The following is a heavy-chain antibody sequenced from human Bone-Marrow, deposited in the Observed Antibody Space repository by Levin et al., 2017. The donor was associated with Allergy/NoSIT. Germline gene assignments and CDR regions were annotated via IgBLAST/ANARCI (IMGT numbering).Heavy chain of an antibody. CDR1: EYKFTDYW. D-gene: IGHD3-10*01. Sequence: GESLKISCKGSEYKFTDYWIGWVRHMPGKGLEWVAFIYPGDSDTRYSPSFQGQVTISVDKSINTAYLLWSSLKASDTAIYYCARSGSAALYYYGMDLWGQGTTVIVSS. V-gene: IGHV5-51*01. CDR2: IYPGDSDT. CDR3: ARSGSAALYYYGMDL. J-gene: IGHJ6*02.